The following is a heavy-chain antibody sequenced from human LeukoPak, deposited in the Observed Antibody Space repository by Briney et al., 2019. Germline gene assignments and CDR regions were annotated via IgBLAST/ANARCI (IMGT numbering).Heavy chain of an antibody. CDR1: GGSFSGYY. CDR2: INHSGST. D-gene: IGHD2-15*01. J-gene: IGHJ4*02. CDR3: ARGRYCSGGSCYEG. V-gene: IGHV4-34*01. Sequence: SETLSLTCAVYGGSFSGYYWSWIRQPPGKRLGWSGEINHSGSTNYNPSLKSRVTISVDTSKNQFSLKLSSVTAADTAVYYCARGRYCSGGSCYEGWGQGTLVTVSS.